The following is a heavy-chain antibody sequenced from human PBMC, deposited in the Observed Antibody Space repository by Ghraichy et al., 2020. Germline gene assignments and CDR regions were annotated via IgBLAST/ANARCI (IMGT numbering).Heavy chain of an antibody. CDR3: ARGSRVVRFYYYDGMDV. D-gene: IGHD4-23*01. CDR2: ITSSSSFK. CDR1: GFTLGSYS. V-gene: IGHV3-48*02. J-gene: IGHJ6*02. Sequence: GGSPRLSCVGSGFTLGSYSMNWVRQSPGKRLEWVSYITSSSSFKSYADSVKGRFTISRDNAQNSMSLQMNNLRDEDTAIYYCARGSRVVRFYYYDGMDVWGQGTTVTVSS.